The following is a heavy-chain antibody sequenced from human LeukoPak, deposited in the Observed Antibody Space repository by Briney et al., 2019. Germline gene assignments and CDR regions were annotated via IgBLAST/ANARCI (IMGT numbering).Heavy chain of an antibody. V-gene: IGHV3-30*14. J-gene: IGHJ4*02. Sequence: QPGRSLRLSCAASGFTFSSYAMHWVRQAPGKGLEWVAVISYDGSNKYYADSVKGRFTISRDNSKNTLYLQMNSLRAEDTAVYYCARDTLGRNYFDYWGQGTLVTVSS. CDR2: ISYDGSNK. CDR3: ARDTLGRNYFDY. CDR1: GFTFSSYA.